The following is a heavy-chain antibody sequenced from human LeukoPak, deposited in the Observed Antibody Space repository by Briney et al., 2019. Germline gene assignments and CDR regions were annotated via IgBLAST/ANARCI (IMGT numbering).Heavy chain of an antibody. CDR1: GFFVRDYY. CDR3: ARVGHNHAFDI. D-gene: IGHD1-1*01. J-gene: IGHJ3*02. CDR2: IISSGSDT. V-gene: IGHV3-11*03. Sequence: PGGSLRLSCAAYGFFVRDYYMTWIRQAPGKGLEWISYIISSGSDTNYADSVWGRITVSRDSAQNSLHLQMDSLRADDTAVYYCARVGHNHAFDIWGQGTVVTVSS.